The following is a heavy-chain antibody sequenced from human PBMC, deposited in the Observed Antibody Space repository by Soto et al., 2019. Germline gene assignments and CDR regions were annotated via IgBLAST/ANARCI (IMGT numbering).Heavy chain of an antibody. CDR2: MNPNSGNT. V-gene: IGHV1-8*01. CDR3: AGEKVGTTGIDF. Sequence: YDINWVRQATGQGLEWMGWMNPNSGNTGYAQNFQGRVTMTRDNSITTAYMELTSLRDDDSAVYYCAGEKVGTTGIDFWGQGTLVTVSS. D-gene: IGHD1-26*01. J-gene: IGHJ4*02. CDR1: YD.